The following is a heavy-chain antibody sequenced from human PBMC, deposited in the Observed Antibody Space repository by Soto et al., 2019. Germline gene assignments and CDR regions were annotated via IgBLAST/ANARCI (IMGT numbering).Heavy chain of an antibody. V-gene: IGHV4-30-4*01. Sequence: PSETLSLTCTVSGGSISSGDYYWSRVRQPPGKGLEYIGYIYYSGSTYYNPSLKSRVTISVDTSKNQFSLNLSSVTAADTAVYYCARDRRWLPRGPNNWFDPWGQGTLVTVSS. J-gene: IGHJ5*02. D-gene: IGHD5-12*01. CDR2: IYYSGST. CDR1: GGSISSGDYY. CDR3: ARDRRWLPRGPNNWFDP.